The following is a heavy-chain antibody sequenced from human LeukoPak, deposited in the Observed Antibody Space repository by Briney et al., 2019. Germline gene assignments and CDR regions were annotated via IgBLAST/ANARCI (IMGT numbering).Heavy chain of an antibody. J-gene: IGHJ5*02. CDR1: GFTFSSYA. D-gene: IGHD6-19*01. CDR3: ARVAQPYSSGWYNWFDP. V-gene: IGHV3-23*01. Sequence: PGGSLRLSCAASGFTFSSYAMSWVRQAPGKGLEWVSAISGSGGSTYYADSVKGRFTISRDNAKNSLYLQMNSLRAEDTAVYYCARVAQPYSSGWYNWFDPWGQGTLVTVSS. CDR2: ISGSGGST.